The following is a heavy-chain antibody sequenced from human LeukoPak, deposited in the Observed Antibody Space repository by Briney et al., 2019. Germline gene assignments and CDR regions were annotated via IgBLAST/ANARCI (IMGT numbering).Heavy chain of an antibody. CDR3: AREADSGYYRTVDY. CDR1: GFTLSRFA. V-gene: IGHV3-30-3*01. J-gene: IGHJ4*02. Sequence: GGSLRLSCAASGFTLSRFAMHWVRQAPGKGLEWLGHMSDDGSEKHYVDSVRGRFTISRDPSKNTLYLEMTSLRTEDTAVYYCAREADSGYYRTVDYWGQGTMVTVS. D-gene: IGHD2-15*01. CDR2: MSDDGSEK.